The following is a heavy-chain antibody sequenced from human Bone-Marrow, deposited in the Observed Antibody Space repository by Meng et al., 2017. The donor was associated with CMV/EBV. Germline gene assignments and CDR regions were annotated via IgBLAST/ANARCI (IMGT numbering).Heavy chain of an antibody. Sequence: GCGWSWIRRRPGKGLGWVGEINHSGSTDYNPALKGRVTISVDTSKNQFSLKLSSVTAADTAVYYCARGRGRNSIAAAGRSYWFFDLWGRGTLVTVSS. CDR1: GCG. V-gene: IGHV4-34*01. J-gene: IGHJ2*01. CDR2: INHSGST. D-gene: IGHD6-13*01. CDR3: ARGRGRNSIAAAGRSYWFFDL.